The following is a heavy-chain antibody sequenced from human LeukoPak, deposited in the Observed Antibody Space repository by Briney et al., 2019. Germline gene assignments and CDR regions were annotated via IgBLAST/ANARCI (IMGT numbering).Heavy chain of an antibody. D-gene: IGHD2-2*01. CDR2: MNPNSGNT. J-gene: IGHJ5*02. Sequence: ASVKVSCKASGFTFTSYDINWVRQAPGQGLEWMGWMNPNSGNTRYAQKVQGRITMTRDTSISTAYMELSSLRSEDTAVYYCARETPIVVVPAAIWFDPWGQGTLVTVSS. CDR1: GFTFTSYD. CDR3: ARETPIVVVPAAIWFDP. V-gene: IGHV1-8*01.